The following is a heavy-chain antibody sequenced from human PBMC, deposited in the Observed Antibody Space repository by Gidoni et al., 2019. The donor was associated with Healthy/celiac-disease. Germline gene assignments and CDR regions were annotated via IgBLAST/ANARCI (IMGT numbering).Heavy chain of an antibody. CDR3: AREARARSPIDY. J-gene: IGHJ4*02. Sequence: QVQLVESGGGVVQPGRSLRLSCAASGFPFSSYGMHWVRQAPGKGLEWVAVIWYDGSNKYYADSVKGRFTISRDNSKNTLYLQMNSLRAEDTAVYYCAREARARSPIDYWGQGTLVTVSS. CDR1: GFPFSSYG. V-gene: IGHV3-33*01. D-gene: IGHD1-26*01. CDR2: IWYDGSNK.